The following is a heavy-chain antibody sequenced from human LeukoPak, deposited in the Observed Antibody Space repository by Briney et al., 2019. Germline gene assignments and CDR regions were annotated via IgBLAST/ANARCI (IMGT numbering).Heavy chain of an antibody. CDR3: ARDAGPYYYYYMDV. CDR2: VYYTGTA. V-gene: IGHV4-39*07. Sequence: SETLSLTCAVSGDSISSSTYYWGWIRQPPGKGLEWIGSVYYTGTAYYDPSLKSRVTISIDTSKNQFSMKLNSVTVADTAVYYCARDAGPYYYYYMDVWGKGTTVTVSS. CDR1: GDSISSSTYY. D-gene: IGHD1-1*01. J-gene: IGHJ6*03.